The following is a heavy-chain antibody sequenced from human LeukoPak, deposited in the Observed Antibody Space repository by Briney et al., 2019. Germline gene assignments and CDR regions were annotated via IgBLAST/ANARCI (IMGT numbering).Heavy chain of an antibody. Sequence: GGSLRLSCAASGXSFSTYWMHWVRQAPGKGLEWVANIKEDGSEKNSADSVKGRFTISRDNAKTSVYLQMSSLRAEDTAVYYCSRGANWVDFDTWGQGTMVTVSS. CDR1: GXSFSTYW. CDR3: SRGANWVDFDT. J-gene: IGHJ3*02. CDR2: IKEDGSEK. D-gene: IGHD2-15*01. V-gene: IGHV3-7*04.